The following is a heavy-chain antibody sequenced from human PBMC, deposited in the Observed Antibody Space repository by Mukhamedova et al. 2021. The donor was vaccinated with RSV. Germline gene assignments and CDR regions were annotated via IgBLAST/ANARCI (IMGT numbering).Heavy chain of an antibody. J-gene: IGHJ6*03. CDR3: ARTYHYYYYMDV. CDR2: GST. V-gene: IGHV4-34*01. Sequence: GSTNYNPSLKSRVTISVDTSKNQFSLKLSSVTAADTAVYYCARTYHYYYYMDVWGKGTTVTVSS.